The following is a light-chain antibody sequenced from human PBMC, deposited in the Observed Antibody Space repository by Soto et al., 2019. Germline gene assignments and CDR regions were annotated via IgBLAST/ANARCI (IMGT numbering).Light chain of an antibody. CDR2: GAS. V-gene: IGKV3-20*01. CDR1: QSVSSNS. Sequence: EIVLTQSPGILSLSPGERATLSCRASQSVSSNSLAWYKQKPGQAPRLLIYGASRRAIGIPDRSSGSGSGTDFTLTIDRLEPEDSALYYCLQYDTSSGTFGQGTKVDIK. CDR3: LQYDTSSGT. J-gene: IGKJ1*01.